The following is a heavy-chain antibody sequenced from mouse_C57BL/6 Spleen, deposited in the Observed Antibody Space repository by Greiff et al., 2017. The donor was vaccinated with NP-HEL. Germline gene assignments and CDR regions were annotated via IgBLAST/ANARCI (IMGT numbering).Heavy chain of an antibody. CDR3: ARDGYYEEPAWFAY. D-gene: IGHD2-3*01. CDR1: GYTFTDYN. Sequence: EVQLQQSGPELVNPVASVKMSCKASGYTFTDYNMHWVKQSHGKSLEWIGYINPNNGGTSYNQKFKGKATLTVNKSSSTAYMELRSLTSEDSAVYYCARDGYYEEPAWFAYWGQGTLVTVSA. V-gene: IGHV1-22*01. CDR2: INPNNGGT. J-gene: IGHJ3*01.